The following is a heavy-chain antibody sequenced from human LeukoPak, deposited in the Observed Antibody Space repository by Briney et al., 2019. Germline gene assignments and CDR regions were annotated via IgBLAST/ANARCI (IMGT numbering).Heavy chain of an antibody. V-gene: IGHV5-51*01. CDR3: ARHGDSSSCPKPDY. CDR2: IYHGDSDT. J-gene: IGHJ4*02. CDR1: GYSFTSYW. D-gene: IGHD6-13*01. Sequence: GDSLKISCKGSGYSFTSYWIGWVRPMPGKGLDWMGIIYHGDSDTRYSPSFQGQVTISADKSISTAYLQWSSLKASDTAMYYCARHGDSSSCPKPDYWGQGTLVTVSS.